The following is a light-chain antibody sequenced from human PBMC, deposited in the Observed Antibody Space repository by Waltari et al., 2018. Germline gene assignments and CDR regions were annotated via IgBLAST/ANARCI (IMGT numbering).Light chain of an antibody. J-gene: IGLJ2*01. CDR1: GGSIASDY. V-gene: IGLV6-57*04. Sequence: FLLTQPHSVSESPGKTITISCTRSGGSIASDYVQWYQPRPGSAPTTVILENFQRPPWVPHRFSGSIDSSSNSASLIISGLKTEDEADYYCQSSDNNTVFFGGGTRLTVL. CDR3: QSSDNNTVF. CDR2: ENF.